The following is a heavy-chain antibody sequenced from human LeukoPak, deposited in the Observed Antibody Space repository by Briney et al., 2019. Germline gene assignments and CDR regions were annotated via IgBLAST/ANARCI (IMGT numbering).Heavy chain of an antibody. V-gene: IGHV1-18*01. CDR2: ISAYNGNT. D-gene: IGHD1-26*01. CDR1: GYTFTSYG. CDR3: ARDQEPWELMIRTFDP. Sequence: ASVKVSCKASGYTFTSYGISWVRQAPGQGLEWMGWISAYNGNTNYAQKLQGGVTMTTDTSTSTAYMELRSLRSDDTAVYYCARDQEPWELMIRTFDPWGQGTLVTVSS. J-gene: IGHJ5*02.